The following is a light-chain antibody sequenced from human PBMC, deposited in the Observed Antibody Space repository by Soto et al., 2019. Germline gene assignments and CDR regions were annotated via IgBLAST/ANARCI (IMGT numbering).Light chain of an antibody. J-gene: IGKJ1*01. V-gene: IGKV1-5*03. CDR1: ESISTW. CDR3: QQYNSLWT. Sequence: DIHMTRSPSSLSGSVLGRDTITGRASESISTWLAWYQQKPGKAPKLLIYKASTLESGVPSRFSGSGSATEFTLTISSLQTDDFATYYCQQYNSLWTFGQGTKVDIK. CDR2: KAS.